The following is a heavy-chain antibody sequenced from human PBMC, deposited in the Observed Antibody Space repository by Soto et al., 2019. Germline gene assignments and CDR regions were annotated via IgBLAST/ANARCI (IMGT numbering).Heavy chain of an antibody. Sequence: ETLSLTCTVSGGSVSNGTYYWSWIRQPPGKGLEWLGYIYNNGGTNYNPSHKSRVTISRDTSKDQISLRLNSVTAADTAVYYCARAPRRVLTAYFDNWGQGILVTVSS. CDR1: GGSVSNGTYY. CDR3: ARAPRRVLTAYFDN. V-gene: IGHV4-61*01. CDR2: IYNNGGT. D-gene: IGHD3-9*01. J-gene: IGHJ4*02.